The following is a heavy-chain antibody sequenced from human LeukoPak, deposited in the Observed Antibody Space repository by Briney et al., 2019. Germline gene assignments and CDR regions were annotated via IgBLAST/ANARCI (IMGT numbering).Heavy chain of an antibody. CDR1: GYTFTSYG. J-gene: IGHJ3*02. V-gene: IGHV1-18*01. Sequence: ASVKVSCKASGYTFTSYGISWVRQAPGQGLEWMGWISPYNGNTNYAPKLQGRVTMTTDTSTSTAYMELRSLRSDDTAVYYCARDNLYSSSWYEPPPAAFDIWGQGTMVTVSS. CDR3: ARDNLYSSSWYEPPPAAFDI. CDR2: ISPYNGNT. D-gene: IGHD6-13*01.